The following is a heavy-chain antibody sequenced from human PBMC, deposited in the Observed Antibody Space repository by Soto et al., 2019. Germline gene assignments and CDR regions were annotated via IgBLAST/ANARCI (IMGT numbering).Heavy chain of an antibody. V-gene: IGHV4-59*08. CDR2: IFYSGST. D-gene: IGHD3-9*01. Sequence: QVQLQESGPGLVKPSETLSLTCTVSGGSISSYYWSWIRQPPGKGLEWIGYIFYSGSTHYNPSLQRRVTISIDTSKNHFSLKLSSVTAADTAVYFCARSLTGYSYGAFDIWGQGTMVTVSS. J-gene: IGHJ3*02. CDR3: ARSLTGYSYGAFDI. CDR1: GGSISSYY.